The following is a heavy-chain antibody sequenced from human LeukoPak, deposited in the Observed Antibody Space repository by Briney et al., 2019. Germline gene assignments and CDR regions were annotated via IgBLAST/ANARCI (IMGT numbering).Heavy chain of an antibody. Sequence: TSGTLSLTCAVSGASISFSNWWSGVRQPPGKGLEWIGEIYLSGSTNYNPSLKSRVTISVDKSKNQFSLKLSSVTAADTAVYYCAREGYCSSASCSYYYYYYMDVWGKGTTVTVSS. CDR2: IYLSGST. J-gene: IGHJ6*03. V-gene: IGHV4-4*02. CDR1: GASISFSNW. CDR3: AREGYCSSASCSYYYYYYMDV. D-gene: IGHD2-2*01.